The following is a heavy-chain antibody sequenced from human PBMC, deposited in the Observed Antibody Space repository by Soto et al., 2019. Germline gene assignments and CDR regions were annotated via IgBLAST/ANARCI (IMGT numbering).Heavy chain of an antibody. CDR2: ISYDGINK. D-gene: IGHD3-16*01. CDR1: GFTFSSYA. V-gene: IGHV3-30-3*01. Sequence: GGSLRLSCATSGFTFSSYALHWVRQAPGKGLEWVALISYDGINKYYADSVKGRFTISGDNSKNTMYLQMNSLRAEDTAVYYCARAYEGDYFDYWGQGTLVTVSS. CDR3: ARAYEGDYFDY. J-gene: IGHJ4*02.